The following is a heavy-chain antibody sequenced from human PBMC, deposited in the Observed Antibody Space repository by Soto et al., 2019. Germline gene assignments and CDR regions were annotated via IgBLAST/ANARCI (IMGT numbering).Heavy chain of an antibody. CDR3: ARPGLYSSGWYVDRWSDDDY. J-gene: IGHJ4*02. V-gene: IGHV4-34*01. D-gene: IGHD6-19*01. Sequence: ETLSLTCAVYGGSFSGYYWSWIRQPPGKGLEWIGEINHSGSTNYNPSLKSRVTISVDTSKNQFSLKLSSVTAADTAVYYCARPGLYSSGWYVDRWSDDDYWGQGTLVTVSS. CDR2: INHSGST. CDR1: GGSFSGYY.